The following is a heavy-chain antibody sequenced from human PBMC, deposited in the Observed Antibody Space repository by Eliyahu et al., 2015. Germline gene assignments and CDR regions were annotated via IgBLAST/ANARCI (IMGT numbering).Heavy chain of an antibody. J-gene: IGHJ4*02. CDR2: VSHTGET. CDR3: ARGQWLDRD. D-gene: IGHD6-19*01. Sequence: QVQLQQWGARLLKPSETLSLTCAVYGGSLSGHYWSWVRQSPGKGLEWIGEVSHTGETTYHPSLKSRITISVDTSKNQFSLNLNSMTAADTAVYYCARGQWLDRDWAQGALVTVSS. V-gene: IGHV4-34*01. CDR1: GGSLSGHY.